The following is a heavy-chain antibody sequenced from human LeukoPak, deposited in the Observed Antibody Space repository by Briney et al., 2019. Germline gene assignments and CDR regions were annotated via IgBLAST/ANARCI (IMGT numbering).Heavy chain of an antibody. CDR3: VGYGSGSYYNYYMDV. CDR2: ISSSGSTI. CDR1: GFTFSSYE. D-gene: IGHD3-10*01. Sequence: GGSPRLSCAASGFTFSSYEMNWVRQAPGKGLEWVSYISSSGSTIYYADSVKGRFTISRDNSKNTLYLQMNSLRAEDTAVYYCVGYGSGSYYNYYMDVWGKGTTVTVSS. V-gene: IGHV3-48*03. J-gene: IGHJ6*03.